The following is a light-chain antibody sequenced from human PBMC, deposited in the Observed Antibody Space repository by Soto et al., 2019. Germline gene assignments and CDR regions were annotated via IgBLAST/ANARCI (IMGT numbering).Light chain of an antibody. V-gene: IGKV1-39*01. CDR1: QLISTY. Sequence: DIQMTQSPSSLSASVGERDTITCRASQLISTYLHWYQQKPGKAPKLLIYDASRLQSGVPSRFGGSGSGADITLTINSLQSEDFATYYCQQYYSDAPWTFGQGTKVEIK. CDR3: QQYYSDAPWT. J-gene: IGKJ1*01. CDR2: DAS.